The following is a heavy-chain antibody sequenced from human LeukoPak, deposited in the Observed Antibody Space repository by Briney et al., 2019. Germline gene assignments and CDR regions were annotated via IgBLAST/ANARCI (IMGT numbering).Heavy chain of an antibody. CDR3: ASGYNWNDRAFDI. J-gene: IGHJ3*02. Sequence: PGGSLRLSCAASGFTFSSYAMHWVRQAPGKGLEWVAVISYDGSNKYYADSVKGRFTISRDNSKNTLYLQMNSLRAEDTAVYYCASGYNWNDRAFDIWGQGTMVTVSS. D-gene: IGHD1-1*01. V-gene: IGHV3-30-3*01. CDR2: ISYDGSNK. CDR1: GFTFSSYA.